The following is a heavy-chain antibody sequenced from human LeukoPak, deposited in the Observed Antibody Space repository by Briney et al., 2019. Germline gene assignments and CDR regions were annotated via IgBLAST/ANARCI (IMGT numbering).Heavy chain of an antibody. D-gene: IGHD2-2*01. J-gene: IGHJ6*02. CDR3: ARDCTFLGFASTSCWKNGMDV. CDR2: ISYDGSNK. Sequence: QPGRSLRLSCAASGFTFSSYAMHWVRQAPGKGLEWVAVISYDGSNKYYADSVKGRFTISRDNSKNTLYLQMNSLRAEDTAVYYCARDCTFLGFASTSCWKNGMDVWGQGNTVTVSS. V-gene: IGHV3-30-3*01. CDR1: GFTFSSYA.